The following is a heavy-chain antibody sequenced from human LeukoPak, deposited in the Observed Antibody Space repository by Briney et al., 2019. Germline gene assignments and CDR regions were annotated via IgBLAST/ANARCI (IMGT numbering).Heavy chain of an antibody. J-gene: IGHJ4*02. V-gene: IGHV3-23*01. CDR3: ARISILRFLEWLFNYFDY. D-gene: IGHD3-3*01. CDR1: GFTFSSYA. Sequence: GGSLILSCAASGFTFSSYAMSWVRQAPGKGLEWVSAISGSGGSTYYADSVKGRFTISRDNSKNTLYLQMNSLRAEDTAVYYCARISILRFLEWLFNYFDYWGQGTLVTVSS. CDR2: ISGSGGST.